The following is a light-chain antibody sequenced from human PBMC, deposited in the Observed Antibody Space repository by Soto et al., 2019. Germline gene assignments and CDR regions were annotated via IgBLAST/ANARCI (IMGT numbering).Light chain of an antibody. CDR2: GAS. V-gene: IGKV3-20*01. Sequence: ETVLTQSPGTLSLSPGERATLSCRASQSVSSNYLAWYQQKPGQAPRLLMYGASTSATGIPARFSGSGSGTDFTLTISRLEPEDFAVYYCQQVGRSPPSLTFGQGTKVDIE. CDR1: QSVSSNY. CDR3: QQVGRSPPSLT. J-gene: IGKJ1*01.